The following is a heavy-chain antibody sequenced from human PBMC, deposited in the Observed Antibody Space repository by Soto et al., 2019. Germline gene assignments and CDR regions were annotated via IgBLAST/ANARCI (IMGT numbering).Heavy chain of an antibody. CDR3: ARPIVATIRSDY. CDR2: ISSSSSYI. Sequence: PGGSLRLSWAASGCTFISYSMSWISQAPGKGLEWVSSISSSSSYIYYADSVKGRFTISRDNAKNSLYLQMNSLRAEDTAVYYCARPIVATIRSDYWGQGTLVTVSS. J-gene: IGHJ4*02. V-gene: IGHV3-21*01. D-gene: IGHD5-12*01. CDR1: GCTFISYS.